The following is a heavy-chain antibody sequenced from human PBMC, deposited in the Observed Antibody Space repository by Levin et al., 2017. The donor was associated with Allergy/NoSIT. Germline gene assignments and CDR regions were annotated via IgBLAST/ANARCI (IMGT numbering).Heavy chain of an antibody. CDR2: ISWNSGSI. J-gene: IGHJ6*02. Sequence: GGSLRLSCAASGFTFDDYAMHWVRQAPGKGLEWVSGISWNSGSIGYADSVKGRFTISRDNAKNSLYLQMNSLRAEDTALYYCAKDIGMARGDYYYGMDVWGQGTTVTVSS. CDR3: AKDIGMARGDYYYGMDV. D-gene: IGHD2-8*01. V-gene: IGHV3-9*01. CDR1: GFTFDDYA.